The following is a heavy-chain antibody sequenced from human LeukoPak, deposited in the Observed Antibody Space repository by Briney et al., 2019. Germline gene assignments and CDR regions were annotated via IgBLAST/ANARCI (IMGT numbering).Heavy chain of an antibody. D-gene: IGHD1-26*01. CDR3: AREQSSVYGMDV. Sequence: ASVNVSCKAPGYTFTSYYMHWVRQAPGQGLEWMGIINPSGGSTSYAQKFQGRVTMTRDTSTSTVYMELSSLRSEDTAVYYCAREQSSVYGMDVWGQGTTVTVSS. CDR1: GYTFTSYY. V-gene: IGHV1-46*01. J-gene: IGHJ6*02. CDR2: INPSGGST.